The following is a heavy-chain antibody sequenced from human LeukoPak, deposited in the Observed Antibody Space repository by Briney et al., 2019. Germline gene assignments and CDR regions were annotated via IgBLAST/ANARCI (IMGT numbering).Heavy chain of an antibody. V-gene: IGHV1-69*05. D-gene: IGHD3-22*01. Sequence: ASVKVSCKASGGTFSSYAISWVRQAPGQGLEWMGGIIPIFGTANYAQKFQGRVTITTDESTSTAYMELSSLRSEDTAVYYCARAPPGYYDSSGYYYGFWFGPWGQGTLVTVSS. CDR3: ARAPPGYYDSSGYYYGFWFGP. CDR1: GGTFSSYA. J-gene: IGHJ5*02. CDR2: IIPIFGTA.